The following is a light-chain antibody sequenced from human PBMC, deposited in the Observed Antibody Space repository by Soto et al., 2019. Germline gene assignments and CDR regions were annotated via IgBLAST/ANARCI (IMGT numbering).Light chain of an antibody. CDR2: SNN. CDR1: SSHIGSNT. Sequence: QSVLTQPPSASGTPGHRVIISCSGSSSHIGSNTVNWYQQLPGTAPKLLIYSNNQRPSGVPDRFSGSKSGTSASLAISGLQSEDEADYYCAAWDDSLTGRYVFRTGNKVTVL. CDR3: AAWDDSLTGRYV. V-gene: IGLV1-44*01. J-gene: IGLJ1*01.